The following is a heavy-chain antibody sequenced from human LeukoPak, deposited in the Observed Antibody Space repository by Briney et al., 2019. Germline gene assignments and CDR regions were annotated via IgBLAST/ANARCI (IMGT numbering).Heavy chain of an antibody. V-gene: IGHV3-48*01. CDR1: GFTFSSYS. Sequence: GGSLRLSCAASGFTFSSYSMNWARQAPGKGLEWVSYISYSSSTIYYADSVKGRFTIFRDDSKNTLYLQMNSLRADDTAVYYCAKVGTTATGTSHLDYWGQGTLVTVSS. D-gene: IGHD1-14*01. J-gene: IGHJ4*02. CDR3: AKVGTTATGTSHLDY. CDR2: ISYSSSTI.